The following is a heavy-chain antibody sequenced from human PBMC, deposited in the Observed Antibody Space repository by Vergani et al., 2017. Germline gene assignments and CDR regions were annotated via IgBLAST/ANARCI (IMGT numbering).Heavy chain of an antibody. D-gene: IGHD3-10*01. CDR3: ARDVPLPPPMVRGVSEYYYGMDV. V-gene: IGHV6-1*01. Sequence: QVQLQQSGPGLVKPSQTLSLTCAISGDSVSSNSAAWNWIRQSPSRGLEWLGRTYYRSKWYNDYAVSVKSRITINPDTSKNQFSLQLNSVTPEDTAVYYCARDVPLPPPMVRGVSEYYYGMDVWGQGTTVTVSS. CDR1: GDSVSSNSAA. J-gene: IGHJ6*02. CDR2: TYYRSKWYN.